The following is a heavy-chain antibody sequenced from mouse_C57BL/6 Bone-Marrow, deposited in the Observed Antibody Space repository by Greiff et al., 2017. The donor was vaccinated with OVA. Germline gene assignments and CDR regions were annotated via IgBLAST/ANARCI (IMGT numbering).Heavy chain of an antibody. D-gene: IGHD1-1*01. CDR1: GYTFTSYW. CDR2: IDPSDSYT. J-gene: IGHJ2*01. CDR3: APYYYGSYY. V-gene: IGHV1-69*01. Sequence: QVQLQQPGAELVMPGASVKLSCKASGYTFTSYWMHWVKQRPGQGLEWIGEIDPSDSYTTYNQKFKGKSTLTVDKSSSTAYMQLSSLTSEDSAVYYCAPYYYGSYYWGQGTTLTVSS.